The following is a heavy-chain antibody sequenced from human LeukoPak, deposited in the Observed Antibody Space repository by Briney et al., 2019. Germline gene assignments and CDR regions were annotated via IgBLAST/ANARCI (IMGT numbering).Heavy chain of an antibody. CDR3: ARDKIVGATHFDY. D-gene: IGHD1-26*01. V-gene: IGHV3-7*01. Sequence: PGGSLRLSCSASGFTFSSYWMSWVRQTTGKGLECVAKIREDGNEKFYVDSVKGRFTISRDNAKNSVYLQMNSLRAEDTAVYYCARDKIVGATHFDYWGQGALVTVSS. J-gene: IGHJ4*02. CDR1: GFTFSSYW. CDR2: IREDGNEK.